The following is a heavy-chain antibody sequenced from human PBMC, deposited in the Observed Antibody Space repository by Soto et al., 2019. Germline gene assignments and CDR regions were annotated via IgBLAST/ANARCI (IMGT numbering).Heavy chain of an antibody. Sequence: QVQLVQSGAEVKKPGASVKLSCKASGYTFISSYVHWVRQAPGQGLEWVAKINPNGGSTNYAQEFQGRVTVTRDTSTSTVFMELSSLHSDDTAVYYCARDLFAANYWGQGTLVTVSS. CDR3: ARDLFAANY. CDR2: INPNGGST. D-gene: IGHD2-15*01. V-gene: IGHV1-46*01. J-gene: IGHJ4*02. CDR1: GYTFISSY.